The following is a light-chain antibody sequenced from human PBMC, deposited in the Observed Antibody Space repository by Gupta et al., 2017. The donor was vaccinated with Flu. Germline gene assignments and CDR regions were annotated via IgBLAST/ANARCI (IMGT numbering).Light chain of an antibody. CDR3: QEYYRPRPWS. CDR1: QSVLYSSNNKNY. Sequence: DIVMTQSPHSLAVSLGQRATIHCQSSQSVLYSSNNKNYLAWYQQKTGQPPKLLIYWASTREYGVPDRFRGRGSGKDFTLTIRSLRAEDVGVYYWQEYYRPRPWSFGQGTKLEIK. CDR2: WAS. J-gene: IGKJ2*04. V-gene: IGKV4-1*01.